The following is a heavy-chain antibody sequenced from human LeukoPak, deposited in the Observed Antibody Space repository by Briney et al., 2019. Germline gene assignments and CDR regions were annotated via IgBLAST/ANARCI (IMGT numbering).Heavy chain of an antibody. D-gene: IGHD3-3*01. CDR1: GFTFSSYW. CDR2: INSDGSST. V-gene: IGHV3-74*01. CDR3: ARGARITIFGVVIEYYFDY. Sequence: LAGGSLRLSCAASGFTFSSYWMHWVRQAPGKGLVWVSRINSDGSSTSYADSVKGRFTISRDNAKNTLYLQMNSLRAEDTAVYYCARGARITIFGVVIEYYFDYWGQGTLVTVSS. J-gene: IGHJ4*02.